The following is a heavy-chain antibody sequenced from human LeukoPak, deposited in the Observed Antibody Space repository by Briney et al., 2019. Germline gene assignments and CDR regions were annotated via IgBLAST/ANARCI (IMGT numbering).Heavy chain of an antibody. J-gene: IGHJ5*02. CDR2: IYYSGST. Sequence: SETLSLTCTVSGGSISSGDYYWSWIRQPPGKGLEWIGYIYYSGSTNYNPSLKSRVTISVDTSKNQFSLKLSSVTAADTAVYYCARESDYFNWFDPWGQGTLVTVSS. CDR1: GGSISSGDYY. D-gene: IGHD2/OR15-2a*01. V-gene: IGHV4-61*08. CDR3: ARESDYFNWFDP.